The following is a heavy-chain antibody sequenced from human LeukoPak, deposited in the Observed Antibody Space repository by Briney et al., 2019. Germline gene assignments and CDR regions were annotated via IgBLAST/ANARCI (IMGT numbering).Heavy chain of an antibody. Sequence: GGSLRLSCAASGFTFSSYWMHWVRQAPGKGLVWVSHINTDGSSTTYADSVKGRFTISRDNAKNTLYLQMNSLRAEDTAVYYCARGVNGDSRFDPWGQGTLVSVSS. CDR2: INTDGSST. D-gene: IGHD4-17*01. CDR3: ARGVNGDSRFDP. CDR1: GFTFSSYW. V-gene: IGHV3-74*01. J-gene: IGHJ5*02.